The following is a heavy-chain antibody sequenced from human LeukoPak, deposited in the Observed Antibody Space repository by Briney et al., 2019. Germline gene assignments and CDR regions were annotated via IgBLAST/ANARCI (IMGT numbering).Heavy chain of an antibody. J-gene: IGHJ4*02. D-gene: IGHD3-10*01. CDR2: INYGGST. V-gene: IGHV4-34*01. Sequence: PSETLSLTCDVYGGSLRGYYLSWIRQPPGKGLEWIGEINYGGSTTYNPSLKSQVTISIDTSKNQFSLNLTSATAADTAVYYCARWGSGSYQRPYWGQGTMVTVSS. CDR1: GGSLRGYY. CDR3: ARWGSGSYQRPY.